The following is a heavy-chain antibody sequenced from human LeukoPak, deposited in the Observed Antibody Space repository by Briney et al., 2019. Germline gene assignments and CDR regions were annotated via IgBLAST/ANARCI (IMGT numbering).Heavy chain of an antibody. Sequence: PGGSLRLSCAASGFTFSSYAMSWVRQAPGKGLEWVSAISGSGGSTYYADSVKGRFTISRDNSNNTLSLQMNSLRAEDTALYYCAKDGDSSSLDYWGQGTLVTVSS. D-gene: IGHD6-13*01. V-gene: IGHV3-23*01. J-gene: IGHJ4*02. CDR2: ISGSGGST. CDR3: AKDGDSSSLDY. CDR1: GFTFSSYA.